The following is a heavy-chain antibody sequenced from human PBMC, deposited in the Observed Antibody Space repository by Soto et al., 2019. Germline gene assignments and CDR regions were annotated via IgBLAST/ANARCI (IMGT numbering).Heavy chain of an antibody. CDR1: GFTFSSYA. V-gene: IGHV3-23*01. CDR2: VSGSGGST. CDR3: VKSIAAAGYYYYYGMDV. J-gene: IGHJ6*02. Sequence: PGGSLRLSCAASGFTFSSYAMSWVRQAPGKGLEWVSAVSGSGGSTYYAASVKGRFTVSRDNSKNTLSLQMNSLRAEDTAVYYCVKSIAAAGYYYYYGMDVWGQGTTVTVS. D-gene: IGHD6-13*01.